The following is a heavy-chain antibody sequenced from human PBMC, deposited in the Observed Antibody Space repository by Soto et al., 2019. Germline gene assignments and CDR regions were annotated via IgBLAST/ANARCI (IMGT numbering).Heavy chain of an antibody. V-gene: IGHV3-23*01. D-gene: IGHD1-26*01. J-gene: IGHJ4*02. CDR3: VREGRVGVEGFDF. CDR1: GFTFSSYS. CDR2: FGGNLVST. Sequence: PGGSLRLSCAASGFTFSSYSMNWVRQAPGEGPEWVSGFGGNLVSTNYADSVKGRFTISRDNSKNTLYLQMNSLRAEDTAIYYCVREGRVGVEGFDFWGQGTLVTVSS.